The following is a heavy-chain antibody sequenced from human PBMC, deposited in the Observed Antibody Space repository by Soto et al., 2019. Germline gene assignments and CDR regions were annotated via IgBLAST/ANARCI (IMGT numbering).Heavy chain of an antibody. J-gene: IGHJ4*02. Sequence: ASVKVSCKASGYTFTSYAMHWVRQAPGQRLEWMGWINAGNGNTKYSQKFQGRVTITRDTSASTAYMELSSLRSEDTAVYYCARNYLTYYYDSSGPDYWGQGTLVTVS. D-gene: IGHD3-22*01. CDR3: ARNYLTYYYDSSGPDY. CDR2: INAGNGNT. CDR1: GYTFTSYA. V-gene: IGHV1-3*01.